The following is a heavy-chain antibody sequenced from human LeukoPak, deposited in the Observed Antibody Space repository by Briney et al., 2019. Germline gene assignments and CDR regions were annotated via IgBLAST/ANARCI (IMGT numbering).Heavy chain of an antibody. V-gene: IGHV4-59*01. J-gene: IGHJ4*02. Sequence: SETLSLTCTVSPGSISGYYWSWIRQPPGKGLEWIGYINYSGSTNYNPSLKSRVTISVDTSKNQFSLSLNSVTAADTAVYYCVRESDWLFDHWGPGTLVTVSS. CDR2: INYSGST. CDR3: VRESDWLFDH. D-gene: IGHD3-9*01. CDR1: PGSISGYY.